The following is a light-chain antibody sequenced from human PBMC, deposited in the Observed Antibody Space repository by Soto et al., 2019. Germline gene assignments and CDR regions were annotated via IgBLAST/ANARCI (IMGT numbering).Light chain of an antibody. CDR1: SSDVGTYNY. CDR3: SSYTTTTPYV. Sequence: QSVLTQPASVSGSPGQSLTISCTGTSSDVGTYNYVSWYQQHPGQAPRLLIYDVSHRPSRVSNRFSGSKSGNTASLTISDLQSEDEADYYCSSYTTTTPYVFGTGTKLTVL. J-gene: IGLJ1*01. V-gene: IGLV2-14*03. CDR2: DVS.